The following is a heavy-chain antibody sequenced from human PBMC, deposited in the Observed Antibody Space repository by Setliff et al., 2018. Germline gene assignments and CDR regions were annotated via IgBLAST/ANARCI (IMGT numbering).Heavy chain of an antibody. Sequence: SETLSLTCAVFDFPVSGVYYWAWIRQPPGEGLEWIGRIYYRGDTYYNASLKSRLTLSVDTSKNQVSLNLRSVTAADTAVYYCARTGTYRYFDYWGQGTQVTVSS. V-gene: IGHV4-38-2*01. D-gene: IGHD1-1*01. J-gene: IGHJ4*02. CDR3: ARTGTYRYFDY. CDR2: IYYRGDT. CDR1: DFPVSGVYY.